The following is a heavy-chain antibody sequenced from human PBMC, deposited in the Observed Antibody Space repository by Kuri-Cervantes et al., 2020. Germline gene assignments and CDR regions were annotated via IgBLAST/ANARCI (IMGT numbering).Heavy chain of an antibody. CDR2: IIPIFGTA. J-gene: IGHJ6*02. V-gene: IGHV1-69*13. CDR3: ARVGNAGGIAAAGGGVDV. Sequence: SVKVSCKASGGTFSSYAISWVRQAPGRGLEWMGGIIPIFGTANYAQKFQGKVTITADESTSTAYMELRSLRSDDTAVYYCARVGNAGGIAAAGGGVDVWGQGTTVTVSS. CDR1: GGTFSSYA. D-gene: IGHD6-13*01.